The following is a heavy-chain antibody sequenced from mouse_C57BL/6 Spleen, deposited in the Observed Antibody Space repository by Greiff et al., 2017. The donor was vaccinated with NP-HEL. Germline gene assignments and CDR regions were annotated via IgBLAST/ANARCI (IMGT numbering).Heavy chain of an antibody. V-gene: IGHV1-18*01. Sequence: EVQLQQSGPELVKPGASVKIPCKASGYTFTDYNMDWVKQSHGKSLEWIGDINPNNGGTIYNQKFKGKATLTVDKSSSTAYMELRSLTSEDTAVYYCVRTITTGVATEGDFDVWGTGTTVTVSS. CDR3: VRTITTGVATEGDFDV. J-gene: IGHJ1*03. CDR2: INPNNGGT. D-gene: IGHD1-1*01. CDR1: GYTFTDYN.